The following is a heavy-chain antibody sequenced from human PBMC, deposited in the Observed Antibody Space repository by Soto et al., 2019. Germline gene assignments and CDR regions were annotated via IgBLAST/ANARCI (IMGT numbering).Heavy chain of an antibody. J-gene: IGHJ5*02. V-gene: IGHV4-31*03. D-gene: IGHD3-16*02. CDR1: GGSISSGGYY. CDR2: IYYSGST. Sequence: TLSLTCTVSGGSISSGGYYWSWIRQHPGKGLEWIGYIYYSGSTYYNPSLKSRVTISVDTSKNQFSLKLSSVTAADTAVYYCARESDDYVWGSYRSAAGPNWFDPWGQGTLVTVSS. CDR3: ARESDDYVWGSYRSAAGPNWFDP.